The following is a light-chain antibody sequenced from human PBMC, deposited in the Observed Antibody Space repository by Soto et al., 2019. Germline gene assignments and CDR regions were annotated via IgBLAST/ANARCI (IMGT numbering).Light chain of an antibody. CDR1: QTISHY. Sequence: EIFLTQSPSTLSLSPVEIATLSCRASQTISHYLAWYQQKPGQAPRLLIYDASNRATGVPARFSGSGSGTDFTLTISSLEPEDFAVYYCQQRSNWPPLTFGGGTKVDI. V-gene: IGKV3-11*01. CDR3: QQRSNWPPLT. CDR2: DAS. J-gene: IGKJ4*01.